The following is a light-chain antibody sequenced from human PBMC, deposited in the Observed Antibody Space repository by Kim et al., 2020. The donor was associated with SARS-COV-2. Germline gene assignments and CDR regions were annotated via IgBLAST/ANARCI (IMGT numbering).Light chain of an antibody. CDR3: QQSNNFPIT. V-gene: IGKV1-12*01. CDR1: QGIASW. Sequence: DVQMTQSPSSVPASVGDTVTITCRASQGIASWLAWYQQKPGKAPKLLIYAASALQSGVPSRFSGSGSGREFTLTIRSLQPEDVATYFCQQSNNFPITFGQGTRLEIK. CDR2: AAS. J-gene: IGKJ5*01.